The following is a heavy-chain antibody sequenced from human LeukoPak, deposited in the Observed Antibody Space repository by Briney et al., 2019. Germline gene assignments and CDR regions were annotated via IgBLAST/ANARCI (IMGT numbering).Heavy chain of an antibody. CDR1: GASMSGYY. J-gene: IGHJ6*02. V-gene: IGHV4-34*01. CDR2: INHSGST. D-gene: IGHD2-2*01. CDR3: ARQDIVVVPAGYGMDV. Sequence: SETLSLTCSVSGASMSGYYWSWIRQPPGKGLEWIGEINHSGSTNYNPSLKSRVTISVDTSKNQFSLKLSSVTAADTAVYYCARQDIVVVPAGYGMDVWGQGTTVTVSS.